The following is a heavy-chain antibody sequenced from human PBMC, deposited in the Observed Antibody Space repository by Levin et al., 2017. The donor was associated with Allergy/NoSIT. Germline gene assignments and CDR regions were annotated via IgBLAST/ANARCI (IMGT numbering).Heavy chain of an antibody. CDR2: ISYDGSNK. CDR3: AKPEVAARPEYFDY. Sequence: PGGSLRLSCAASGFTFSSYGMHWVRQAPGKGLEWVAVISYDGSNKYYADSVKGRFTISRDNSKNTLYLQMNSLRAEDTAVYYCAKPEVAARPEYFDYWGQGTLVTVSS. J-gene: IGHJ4*02. CDR1: GFTFSSYG. V-gene: IGHV3-30*18. D-gene: IGHD6-6*01.